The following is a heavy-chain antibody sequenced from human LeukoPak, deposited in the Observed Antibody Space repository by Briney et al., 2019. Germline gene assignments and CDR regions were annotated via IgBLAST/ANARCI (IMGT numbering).Heavy chain of an antibody. Sequence: SETLSLTCTVSGGSISSYSWSWIRQPPGKGLEWIGYISYSGSNNYNPSLKSRVTISVDTSKNQFSLKLSSVTAADTAVYYCARYVWGSYPTFEDYWGQGTLVTVSS. D-gene: IGHD3-16*02. J-gene: IGHJ4*02. V-gene: IGHV4-59*01. CDR1: GGSISSYS. CDR3: ARYVWGSYPTFEDY. CDR2: ISYSGSN.